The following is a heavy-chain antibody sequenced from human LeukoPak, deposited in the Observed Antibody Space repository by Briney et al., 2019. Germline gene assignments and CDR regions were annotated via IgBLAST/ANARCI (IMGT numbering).Heavy chain of an antibody. D-gene: IGHD5-18*01. CDR2: IYHSGST. CDR1: GGSISSGGYS. V-gene: IGHV4-30-2*03. J-gene: IGHJ4*02. Sequence: SQTLSLTCAVSGGSISSGGYSWSWIRQPPGKGLEWIGYIYHSGSTYYNPSLKSRVTISVDTSKNQFSLKLSSVTAADTAVYYCARLGRLPGYSYGYRYYFDYWGQGTLVTVSS. CDR3: ARLGRLPGYSYGYRYYFDY.